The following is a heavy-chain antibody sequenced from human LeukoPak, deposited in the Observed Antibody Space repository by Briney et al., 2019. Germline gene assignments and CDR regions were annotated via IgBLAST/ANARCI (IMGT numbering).Heavy chain of an antibody. CDR1: GYTFTSYG. D-gene: IGHD3-22*01. V-gene: IGHV1-18*01. CDR3: ARDGFGYYDSSGYRPYNWFDP. CDR2: ISAYNGNT. Sequence: ASVKVSCKASGYTFTSYGISWVRQAPGQGLEWMGWISAYNGNTNYAQKLQGRVTMTTDTSTSTAYMELSSLRSEDTAVYYCARDGFGYYDSSGYRPYNWFDPWGQGTLVTVSS. J-gene: IGHJ5*02.